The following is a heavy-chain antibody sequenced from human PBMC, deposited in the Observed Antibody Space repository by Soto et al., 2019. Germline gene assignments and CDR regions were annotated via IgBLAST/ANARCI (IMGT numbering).Heavy chain of an antibody. CDR1: GFTFSSYG. CDR2: IWYDGSNK. D-gene: IGHD2-2*01. J-gene: IGHJ3*02. V-gene: IGHV3-33*01. Sequence: GGSLRLSCAASGFTFSSYGVHWVRQAPGKGLEWVAVIWYDGSNKYYADSVKGRFTISRDNSKNTLYLQMNSLRAEDTAVYYYGTSPYPIDPQDDAFDIWGQGTMVTVSS. CDR3: GTSPYPIDPQDDAFDI.